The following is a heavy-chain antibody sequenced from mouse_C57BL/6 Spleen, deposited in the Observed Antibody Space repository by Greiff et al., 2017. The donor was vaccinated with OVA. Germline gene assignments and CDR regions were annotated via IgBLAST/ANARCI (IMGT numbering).Heavy chain of an antibody. CDR3: ARTLDDGYYEVWFAY. Sequence: EVQLQQSGPELVKPGASVKMSCKASGYTFPDYNMHWVKPSHGKSLEWIGYINPNNGGTSYNQKFKGKATLTVNKSSRTAYMELRSLTSEDSAVYYCARTLDDGYYEVWFAYWGQGTLVTVSA. D-gene: IGHD2-3*01. V-gene: IGHV1-22*01. CDR1: GYTFPDYN. CDR2: INPNNGGT. J-gene: IGHJ3*01.